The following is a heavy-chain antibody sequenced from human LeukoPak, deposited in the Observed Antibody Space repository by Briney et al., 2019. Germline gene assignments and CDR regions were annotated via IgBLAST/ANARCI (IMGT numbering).Heavy chain of an antibody. CDR2: IYYSGST. Sequence: PSETLSLTYTVSGGSISSSSYYWGWIRQPPGKGLEWIGSIYYSGSTYYNPSLKSRVTISVDTSKNQFSLKLSSVTAADTAVYYCARWPRGYYDILTGYYTPYLIDYWGQGTLVTVSS. J-gene: IGHJ4*02. CDR3: ARWPRGYYDILTGYYTPYLIDY. V-gene: IGHV4-39*01. D-gene: IGHD3-9*01. CDR1: GGSISSSSYY.